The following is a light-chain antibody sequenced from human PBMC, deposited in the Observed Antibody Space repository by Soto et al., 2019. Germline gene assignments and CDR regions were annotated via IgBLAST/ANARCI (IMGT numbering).Light chain of an antibody. Sequence: QSALTQPASVSGSPGQSITISCTGTSSDIGAYNYVSWYQHHPGKAPKLMIYEVSNRPSGVSNRFSGSKSGNTASLTISGLQAEDEADYYCTSWTISSTLVFGGGTEVTVL. CDR1: SSDIGAYNY. CDR2: EVS. CDR3: TSWTISSTLV. V-gene: IGLV2-14*01. J-gene: IGLJ3*02.